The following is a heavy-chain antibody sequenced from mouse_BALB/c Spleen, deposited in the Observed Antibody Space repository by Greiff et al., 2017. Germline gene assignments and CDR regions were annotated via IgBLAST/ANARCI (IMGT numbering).Heavy chain of an antibody. J-gene: IGHJ2*01. CDR2: IDPANGNT. Sequence: EVQLQQSGAELVKPGASVKLSCTASGFNIKDTYMHWVKQRPEQGLEWIGRIDPANGNTKYDPKFQGKATITADTSSNTAYLQLSSLTSEDTAVYYCARDDYYGSSYAFDYWGQGTTLTVSA. D-gene: IGHD1-1*01. CDR3: ARDDYYGSSYAFDY. V-gene: IGHV14-3*02. CDR1: GFNIKDTY.